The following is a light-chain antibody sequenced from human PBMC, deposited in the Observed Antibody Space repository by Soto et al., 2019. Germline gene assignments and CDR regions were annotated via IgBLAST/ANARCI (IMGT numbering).Light chain of an antibody. CDR3: QHHHNHPIT. Sequence: DIQMTQSPSPLSASVGDRVTITCRASQSINGRLAWYQQKPGKAPKFLIYDASSLETGVPSRFSGSGFGTEFTLTISSLQSDDFATYYCQHHHNHPITFGGGTKVEIK. V-gene: IGKV1-5*01. CDR1: QSINGR. CDR2: DAS. J-gene: IGKJ4*01.